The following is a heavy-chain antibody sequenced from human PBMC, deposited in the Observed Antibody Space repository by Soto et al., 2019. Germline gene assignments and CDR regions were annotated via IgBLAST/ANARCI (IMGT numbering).Heavy chain of an antibody. CDR2: IYSGGST. V-gene: IGHV3-53*01. J-gene: IGHJ3*02. CDR3: VRYYYGSGSAGDAFDI. CDR1: GFTVSSNY. D-gene: IGHD3-10*01. Sequence: GGSLRLSCAASGFTVSSNYMSWVRQAPGKGLEWVSVIYSGGSTYYADSVKGRFTISRDNSKNTLYLQMNSLRAEDTAVYYCVRYYYGSGSAGDAFDIWGQGTMVTVSS.